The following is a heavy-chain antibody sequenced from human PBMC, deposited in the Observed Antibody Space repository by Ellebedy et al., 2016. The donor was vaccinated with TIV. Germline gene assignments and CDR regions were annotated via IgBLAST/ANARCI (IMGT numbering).Heavy chain of an antibody. Sequence: GESLKISCAASGFTFSSYAMSWVRQAPGKGLEWVSAISGSGGSTYYADSVKGRFTISRDNSKNTLYLQMNSLRAEDTAVYYCAKLRCRFLEWPYLGAYMDVWGKGTTVTVSS. V-gene: IGHV3-23*01. J-gene: IGHJ6*03. CDR1: GFTFSSYA. CDR3: AKLRCRFLEWPYLGAYMDV. CDR2: ISGSGGST. D-gene: IGHD3-3*01.